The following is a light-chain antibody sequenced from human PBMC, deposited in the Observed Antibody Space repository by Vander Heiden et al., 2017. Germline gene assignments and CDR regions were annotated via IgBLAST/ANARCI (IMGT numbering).Light chain of an antibody. CDR1: NTDLGDNNF. CDR2: EVY. CDR3: CSYTTTNTLV. V-gene: IGLV2-14*01. J-gene: IGLJ2*01. Sequence: SALTHPASVSLSPGQSITISCTGTNTDLGDNNFVSWYQQHPGEAPKLIIYEVYRRPSGISDRFSGSKSGNTASLTISGLQSEDEADYYCCSYTTTNTLVFGGGTKLTVL.